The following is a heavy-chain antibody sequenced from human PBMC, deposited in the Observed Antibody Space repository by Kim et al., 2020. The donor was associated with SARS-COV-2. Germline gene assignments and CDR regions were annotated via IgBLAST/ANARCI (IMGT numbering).Heavy chain of an antibody. CDR2: ISSSSSYI. Sequence: GGSLRLSCAASGFTFSSYSMNWVRQAPGKGLEWVSSISSSSSYIYYADSVKGRFTISRDNAKNSLYLQMNSLRAEDTAVYYCARKPPHMVRGVIRTPDFDYWGQGTLVTVSS. CDR3: ARKPPHMVRGVIRTPDFDY. V-gene: IGHV3-21*04. J-gene: IGHJ4*02. CDR1: GFTFSSYS. D-gene: IGHD3-10*01.